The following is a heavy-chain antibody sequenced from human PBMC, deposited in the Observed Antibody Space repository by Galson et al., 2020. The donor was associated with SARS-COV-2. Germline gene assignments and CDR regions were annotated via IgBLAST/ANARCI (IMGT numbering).Heavy chain of an antibody. V-gene: IGHV2-5*02. Sequence: SGPTQVNPTKPLTLPYHFSGFSLTTNGVGVAWIRQPPGKDLEWHALLYRDDDTRYSPSLKSRVTITKDTSKNQVVFTMTNIDPVDTATYYCAHRRARCGGGSCDSGLFRYWGQGTLVTVSS. CDR3: AHRRARCGGGSCDSGLFRY. CDR2: LYRDDDT. CDR1: GFSLTTNGVG. J-gene: IGHJ4*01. D-gene: IGHD2-15*01.